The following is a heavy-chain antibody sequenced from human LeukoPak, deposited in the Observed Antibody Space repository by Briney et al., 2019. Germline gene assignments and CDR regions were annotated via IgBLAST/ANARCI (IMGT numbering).Heavy chain of an antibody. CDR2: ISSSSSYI. V-gene: IGHV3-21*01. D-gene: IGHD6-19*01. CDR3: ARADSSGWPY. Sequence: GGSLRLSCAASGFTFISYSMNWVRQAPGKGLEWVSSISSSSSYIYYADSVKGRFTISRDNAKNSLYLQMNSLRAEDTAVYYCARADSSGWPYWGQGTLVTVTS. CDR1: GFTFISYS. J-gene: IGHJ4*02.